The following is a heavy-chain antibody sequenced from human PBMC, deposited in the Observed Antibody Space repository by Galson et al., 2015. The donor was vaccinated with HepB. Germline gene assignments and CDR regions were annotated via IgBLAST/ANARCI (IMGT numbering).Heavy chain of an antibody. CDR1: GFIFRGSA. J-gene: IGHJ3*01. V-gene: IGHV3-30*04. CDR2: ISYDGSHK. D-gene: IGHD3-9*01. Sequence: SLRLSCAAAGFIFRGSAMNEVHQAPGKRLEWVALISYDGSHKYYANSVKGRFTISRDNSKHTLNLQVNRLRLEETAVYFCAMEVYYDSSVSMGAAFEVWGQGTLVGASS. CDR3: AMEVYYDSSVSMGAAFEV.